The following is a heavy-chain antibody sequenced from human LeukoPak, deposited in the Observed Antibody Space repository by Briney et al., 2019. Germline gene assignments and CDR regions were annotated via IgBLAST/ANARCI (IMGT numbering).Heavy chain of an antibody. CDR2: IHHSGST. J-gene: IGHJ4*02. D-gene: IGHD6-13*01. CDR1: GYSISSGYY. V-gene: IGHV4-38-2*02. CDR3: ARGGIAAAGTDY. Sequence: SETLSLTCTVSGYSISSGYYWGWIRQPPGKGLEWIGSIHHSGSTYYNPSLKSRVTISVDTSKNQFSLKLSSVTAADTAVYYCARGGIAAAGTDYWGQGTLVTVSS.